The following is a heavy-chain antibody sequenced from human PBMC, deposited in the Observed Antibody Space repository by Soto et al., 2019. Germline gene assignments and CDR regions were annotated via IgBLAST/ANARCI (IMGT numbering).Heavy chain of an antibody. CDR2: ISYDGSNK. J-gene: IGHJ3*02. CDR3: ARDNLAFDI. CDR1: GFTFSSYA. Sequence: RLSCAASGFTFSSYAMHWVRQAPGKGLEWVAVISYDGSNKYYADSVKGRFTISRDNSKNTLYLQMNSLRAEDTAVYYCARDNLAFDIWGQGTMVTVSS. V-gene: IGHV3-30-3*01.